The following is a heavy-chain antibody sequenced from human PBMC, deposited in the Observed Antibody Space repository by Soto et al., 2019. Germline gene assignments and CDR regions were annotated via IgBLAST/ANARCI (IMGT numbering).Heavy chain of an antibody. Sequence: GGSLRLSCAASGFTFSRFSMHWVRQAPGKGLAWVAVISYDGNNKHFAESVKGRFSISRDDSKNTVYLEMNNLRGDDSAVYYCARDHGMFLSYYYYGMDVWGQGTTVTVSS. J-gene: IGHJ6*02. CDR3: ARDHGMFLSYYYYGMDV. D-gene: IGHD3-10*02. CDR2: ISYDGNNK. V-gene: IGHV3-30-3*01. CDR1: GFTFSRFS.